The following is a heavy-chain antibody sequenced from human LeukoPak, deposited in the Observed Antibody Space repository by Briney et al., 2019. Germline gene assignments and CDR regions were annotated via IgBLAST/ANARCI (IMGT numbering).Heavy chain of an antibody. CDR2: ISASNGNT. CDR1: GYTFTTYG. CDR3: ARVGGEQWLVIGGY. D-gene: IGHD6-19*01. Sequence: ASVKVSCEASGYTFTTYGISWVRQAPGQGLEWMGWISASNGNTNYAQRLQGRVTMTTDTSTSTAYMELRSLRSDDTAVYYCARVGGEQWLVIGGYWGQGTLVTVSS. V-gene: IGHV1-18*01. J-gene: IGHJ4*02.